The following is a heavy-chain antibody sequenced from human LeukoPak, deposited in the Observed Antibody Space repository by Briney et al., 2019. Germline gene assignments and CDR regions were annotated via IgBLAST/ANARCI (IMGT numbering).Heavy chain of an antibody. D-gene: IGHD3-9*01. CDR1: GYNFTTYW. CDR2: IYPGDSET. J-gene: IGHJ4*02. V-gene: IGHV5-51*01. Sequence: GDSLKISCKGSGYNFTTYWIGWVRQMPGKGLESMGIIYPGDSETRYRPSFQGQVTISADKSISTAYLQWSSLKASDTAMYYCARPMTSYDILTGHLQYYFDYWGQGTLVTVSS. CDR3: ARPMTSYDILTGHLQYYFDY.